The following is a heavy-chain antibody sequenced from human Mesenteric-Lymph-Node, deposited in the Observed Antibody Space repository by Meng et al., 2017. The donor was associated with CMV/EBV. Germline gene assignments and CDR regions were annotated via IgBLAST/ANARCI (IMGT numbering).Heavy chain of an antibody. CDR3: ARRGNYDSDYSEY. CDR2: VHHSGTT. Sequence: LPQSGPGLVKPSETLSLSCIVSGGSIRNSTYYWTWIRQPPGKGLEWIGSVHHSGTTYYNPSLKGRLTISVDTSANLFSLRLTTVTAADTATYYCARRGNYDSDYSEYWGQGTLVTVSS. J-gene: IGHJ4*02. D-gene: IGHD3-22*01. V-gene: IGHV4-39*01. CDR1: GGSIRNSTYY.